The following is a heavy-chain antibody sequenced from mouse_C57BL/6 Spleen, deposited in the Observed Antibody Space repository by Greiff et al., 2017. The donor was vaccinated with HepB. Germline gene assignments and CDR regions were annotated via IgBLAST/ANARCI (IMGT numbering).Heavy chain of an antibody. J-gene: IGHJ2*01. Sequence: EVKVEESGEGLVKPGGSLKLSCAASGFTFSSYAMSWVRQTPEKRLEWVAYISSGGDYIYYADTVKGRFTISRDNARNTLYLQMSSLKSEDTAMYYCTRDGYPYYFDYWGQGTTLTVSS. V-gene: IGHV5-9-1*02. CDR3: TRDGYPYYFDY. CDR1: GFTFSSYA. D-gene: IGHD2-3*01. CDR2: ISSGGDYI.